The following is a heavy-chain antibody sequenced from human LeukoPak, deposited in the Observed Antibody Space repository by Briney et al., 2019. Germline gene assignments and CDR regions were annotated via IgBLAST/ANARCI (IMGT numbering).Heavy chain of an antibody. Sequence: SETLSLTCAVYGGSFSGYYWSWIRQPPGKGLEWIGEINHSGSTNYNPSLKSRVTISVDTSKNQFSLKLSSVTAADTAVYYCAGGQGGSGSSGWYYFDYWGQGTLVTVSS. J-gene: IGHJ4*02. V-gene: IGHV4-34*01. CDR3: AGGQGGSGSSGWYYFDY. CDR1: GGSFSGYY. D-gene: IGHD6-19*01. CDR2: INHSGST.